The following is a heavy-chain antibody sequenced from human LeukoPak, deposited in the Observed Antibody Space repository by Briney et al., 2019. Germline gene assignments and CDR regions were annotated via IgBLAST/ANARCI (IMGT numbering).Heavy chain of an antibody. J-gene: IGHJ6*03. Sequence: GGSLRLSCAASGFTFSSYGMHWVRQAPGKGLEWVAVISYDGSNKYYADSVKGRFTISRDDSKNTLYLQMNSLRAEDTAVYYCAKDFLYCSGGSCYPYYFMDVWGKGTTVTVSS. V-gene: IGHV3-30*18. CDR2: ISYDGSNK. D-gene: IGHD2-15*01. CDR3: AKDFLYCSGGSCYPYYFMDV. CDR1: GFTFSSYG.